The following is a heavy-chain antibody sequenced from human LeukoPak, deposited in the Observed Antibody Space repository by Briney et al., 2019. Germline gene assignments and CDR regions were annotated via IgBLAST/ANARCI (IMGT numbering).Heavy chain of an antibody. V-gene: IGHV4-59*01. CDR3: ARGSLWFRELLPYHFDY. Sequence: KPSETLSLTCTVSGGSISSYYWSWTREPPGKGLEWMEYIYCSGSTNYNPSLKSRVTISVDTSKNQFSLKLSSVTAADTAVYYCARGSLWFRELLPYHFDYWGQGTLVTVSS. CDR2: IYCSGST. D-gene: IGHD3-10*01. J-gene: IGHJ4*02. CDR1: GGSISSYY.